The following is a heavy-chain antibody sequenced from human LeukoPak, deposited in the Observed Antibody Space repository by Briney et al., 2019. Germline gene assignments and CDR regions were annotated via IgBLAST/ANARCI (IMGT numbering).Heavy chain of an antibody. CDR3: ARGGSVVAATTDAFDI. CDR2: IWYDGSNK. CDR1: GFTFSNAW. V-gene: IGHV3-33*08. J-gene: IGHJ3*02. Sequence: GGSLRFSCAASGFTFSNAWLIWVRQAPGKGLEWVAVIWYDGSNKYYADSVKGRFTISRDNSKNTLYLQMNSLRAEDTAVCYCARGGSVVAATTDAFDIWGQGTMVTVSS. D-gene: IGHD2-15*01.